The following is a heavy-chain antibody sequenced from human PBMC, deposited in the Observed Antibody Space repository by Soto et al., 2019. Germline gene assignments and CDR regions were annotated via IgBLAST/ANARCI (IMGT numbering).Heavy chain of an antibody. CDR2: IIPIFGTA. CDR1: GGTFSSYA. V-gene: IGHV1-69*01. Sequence: QVQLVQSGAEVKKPGSSVKVSCKASGGTFSSYAISWVRQAPGQGLEWMGGIIPIFGTANYAQTFQGRVTITADESTSTAYMELRSLRSEDTAVYYWARGDDYGDYGPFDYWGQGTLVTVSS. CDR3: ARGDDYGDYGPFDY. J-gene: IGHJ4*02. D-gene: IGHD4-17*01.